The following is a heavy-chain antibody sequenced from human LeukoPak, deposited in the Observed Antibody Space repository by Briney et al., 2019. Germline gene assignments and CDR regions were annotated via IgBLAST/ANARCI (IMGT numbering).Heavy chain of an antibody. CDR3: ARATPGGLHGYSFDY. CDR2: MNPNSGNT. Sequence: GASVKVSCKASVYTFKNYDIHWVRQPTGKGLEGMGWMNPNSGNTGFSQKFQDRVSMTRDTSINTAYMELTSLRSGDTAVYYCARATPGGLHGYSFDYWGQGTVVTVYS. J-gene: IGHJ4*02. D-gene: IGHD5-24*01. CDR1: VYTFKNYD. V-gene: IGHV1-8*02.